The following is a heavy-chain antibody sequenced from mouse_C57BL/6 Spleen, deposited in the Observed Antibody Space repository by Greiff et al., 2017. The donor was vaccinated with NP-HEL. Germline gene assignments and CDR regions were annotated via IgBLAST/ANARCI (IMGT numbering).Heavy chain of an antibody. D-gene: IGHD2-12*01. CDR3: TRGAYYSYYFDY. Sequence: VQLQQSGAELVRPGASVTLSCKASGYTFTDYEMHWVKQTPVHGLEWIGAIDPETGGTAYNQKFKGKAILTADKSSSTAYMELRSLTSEDSAVYYCTRGAYYSYYFDYWGQGTTLTVSS. V-gene: IGHV1-15*01. CDR1: GYTFTDYE. J-gene: IGHJ2*01. CDR2: IDPETGGT.